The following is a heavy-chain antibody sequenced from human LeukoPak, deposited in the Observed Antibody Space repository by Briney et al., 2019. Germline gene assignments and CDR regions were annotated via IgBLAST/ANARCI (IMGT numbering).Heavy chain of an antibody. Sequence: PGGSLRHSCAASGFTFSSYAMSWVRQAPGKGLEWVSAISGSGGSTYYADSVKGRFTISRPNSKNTLYLQMKSLRGEDTAVYYCAKGIYDFGEYVADYWGQGKLVTVSS. CDR1: GFTFSSYA. J-gene: IGHJ4*02. V-gene: IGHV3-23*01. CDR3: AKGIYDFGEYVADY. CDR2: ISGSGGST. D-gene: IGHD4-17*01.